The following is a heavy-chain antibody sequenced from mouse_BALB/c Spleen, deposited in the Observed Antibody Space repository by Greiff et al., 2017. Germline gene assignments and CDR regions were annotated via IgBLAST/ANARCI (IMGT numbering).Heavy chain of an antibody. J-gene: IGHJ2*01. V-gene: IGHV1-9*01. D-gene: IGHD3-1*01. Sequence: VQLQQSGAELMKPGASVKISCKATGYTFSSYWIEWVKQRPGHGLEWIGEILPGSGSTNYNEKFKGKATFTADTSSNTAYMQLSSLTSEDSAVYYCARLGPGRRFDYWGQGTTRTVSS. CDR3: ARLGPGRRFDY. CDR2: ILPGSGST. CDR1: GYTFSSYW.